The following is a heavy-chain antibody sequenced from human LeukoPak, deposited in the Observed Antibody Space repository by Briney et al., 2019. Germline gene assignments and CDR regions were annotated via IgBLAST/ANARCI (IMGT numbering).Heavy chain of an antibody. J-gene: IGHJ4*02. CDR1: GGSISSYY. Sequence: SETLSLTCTVSGGSISSYYWSWIRQPPGEGLEWIGYIYYSGSTNYNPSLKSRVTISVDTSKNQFSLKLSSVTAADTAVYYCARRIVVVTAGYYFDYWGQGTLVTVSS. CDR3: ARRIVVVTAGYYFDY. V-gene: IGHV4-59*08. D-gene: IGHD2-21*02. CDR2: IYYSGST.